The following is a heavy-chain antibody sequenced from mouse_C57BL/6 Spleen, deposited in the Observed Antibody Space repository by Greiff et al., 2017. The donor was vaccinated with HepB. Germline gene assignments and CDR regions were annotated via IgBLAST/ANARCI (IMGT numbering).Heavy chain of an antibody. Sequence: VQGVESGAELARPGASVKLSCKASGYTFTSYGISWVKQRTGQGLEWIGEIYPRSGNTYYNEKFKGKATLTADKSSSTAYMELRSLTSEDSAVYFCARDYYGSSSYYFDYWGQGTTLTVSS. CDR2: IYPRSGNT. J-gene: IGHJ2*01. V-gene: IGHV1-81*01. D-gene: IGHD1-1*01. CDR3: ARDYYGSSSYYFDY. CDR1: GYTFTSYG.